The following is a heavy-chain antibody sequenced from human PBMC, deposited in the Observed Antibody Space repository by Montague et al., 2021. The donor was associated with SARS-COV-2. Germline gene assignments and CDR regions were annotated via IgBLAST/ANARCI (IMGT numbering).Heavy chain of an antibody. D-gene: IGHD6-13*01. V-gene: IGHV4-39*01. J-gene: IGHJ4*02. CDR1: GVSLSSSSFY. CDR3: ASSSYSSRWYYFDY. Sequence: SETLSLTCTVSGVSLSSSSFYWGWIRQPPGKGLEWIGSIYYRGSTYSNPSLKSRVSISVDTSKKQLSLRLSSVTAADTAVYYCASSSYSSRWYYFDYWGQGTLVAVSS. CDR2: IYYRGST.